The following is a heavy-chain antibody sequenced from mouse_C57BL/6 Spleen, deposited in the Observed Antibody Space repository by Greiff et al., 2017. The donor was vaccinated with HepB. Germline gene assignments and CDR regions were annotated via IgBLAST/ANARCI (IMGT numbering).Heavy chain of an antibody. Sequence: EVKLVESGGGLVQPKGSLKLSCAASGFSFNTYAMNWVRQAPGKGLEWVARIRSKSNNYATYYADSVKDRFTISRDDSESMLYLQMNNLKTEDTAMYYCVRQGYYYGSSFDYWGQGTTLTVSS. D-gene: IGHD1-1*01. CDR2: IRSKSNNYAT. V-gene: IGHV10-1*01. CDR3: VRQGYYYGSSFDY. CDR1: GFSFNTYA. J-gene: IGHJ2*01.